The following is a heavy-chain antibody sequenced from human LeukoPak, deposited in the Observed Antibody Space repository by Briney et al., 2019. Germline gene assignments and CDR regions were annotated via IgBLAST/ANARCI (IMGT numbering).Heavy chain of an antibody. Sequence: PGGSLRLSCAASGFTFSSYSMNWVRQAPGKGLEWVSYISSSGTTIYYADSVKGRFTISRDNGKNSLYLQMNSLRAEDTAVYYCARRRDSGSLQHFDYWGQGTLVTVSS. D-gene: IGHD1-26*01. J-gene: IGHJ4*02. CDR3: ARRRDSGSLQHFDY. CDR1: GFTFSSYS. CDR2: ISSSGTTI. V-gene: IGHV3-48*04.